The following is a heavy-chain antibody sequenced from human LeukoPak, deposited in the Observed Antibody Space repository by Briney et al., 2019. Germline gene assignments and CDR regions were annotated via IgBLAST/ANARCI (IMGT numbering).Heavy chain of an antibody. V-gene: IGHV4-39*01. J-gene: IGHJ4*02. CDR1: GGSVSSSSYY. Sequence: SETLSPTCTVSGGSVSSSSYYWGWIRQPPGKGLEWIGSIYYSGTTYYNPSLKSRVTISVDTSKNQFSLKLRSVTAADTAVYYCARHSQYSYGLLYFFDFWGQGTLVTVSS. D-gene: IGHD5-18*01. CDR3: ARHSQYSYGLLYFFDF. CDR2: IYYSGTT.